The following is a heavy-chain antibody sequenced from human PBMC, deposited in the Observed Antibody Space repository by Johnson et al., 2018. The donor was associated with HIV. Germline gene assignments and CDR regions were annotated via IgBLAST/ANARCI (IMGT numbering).Heavy chain of an antibody. J-gene: IGHJ3*02. Sequence: QVQLVESGGGLVKPGGSLRLSCAASGFTFSNAWMSWVRQAPGKGLEWVAFIRYEGSNKFYADSVRGRFTISRDNSKNTFYLQMNSLRGEDTAVYYCAKGITIVAVKSAVDIWGQGTMVTVSS. CDR1: GFTFSNAW. V-gene: IGHV3-30*02. D-gene: IGHD3-3*01. CDR2: IRYEGSNK. CDR3: AKGITIVAVKSAVDI.